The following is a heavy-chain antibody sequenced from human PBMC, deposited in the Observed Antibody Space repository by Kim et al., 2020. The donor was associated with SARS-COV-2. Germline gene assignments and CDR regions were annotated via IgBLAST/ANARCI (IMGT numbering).Heavy chain of an antibody. CDR1: GGSISSYY. D-gene: IGHD3-3*01. J-gene: IGHJ5*02. V-gene: IGHV4-59*13. CDR3: ARELVTIGDWDWFDP. Sequence: SETLSLTCTVSGGSISSYYWSWIRQPPGKGLEWIGYIYYSGSTNYNPSLKSRVTISVDTSKNQFSLKLSSVTAADTAVYYCARELVTIGDWDWFDPWGQGTLVTVSS. CDR2: IYYSGST.